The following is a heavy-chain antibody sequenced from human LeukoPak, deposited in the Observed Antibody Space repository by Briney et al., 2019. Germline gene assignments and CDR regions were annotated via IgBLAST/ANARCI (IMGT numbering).Heavy chain of an antibody. Sequence: GGSLRLSCAASGFTFSSYSMNWVRQAPGKGLEWVSSISSSSSYIYYADSVKGRFTISRDNAKNSLYLQMNSLRAEDTAVYYCARGNRYYYDSSGYSDYWGQGTLVTVSS. V-gene: IGHV3-21*01. CDR1: GFTFSSYS. J-gene: IGHJ4*02. CDR2: ISSSSSYI. CDR3: ARGNRYYYDSSGYSDY. D-gene: IGHD3-22*01.